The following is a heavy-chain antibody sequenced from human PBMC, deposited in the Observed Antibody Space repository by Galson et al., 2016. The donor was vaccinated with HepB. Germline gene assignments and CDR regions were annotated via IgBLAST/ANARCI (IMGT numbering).Heavy chain of an antibody. D-gene: IGHD3-3*01. CDR2: IDWDANK. Sequence: PALVKPTQTLTLTCTFSGFSLSNSGMCVSWIRQPPGKALEWLALIDWDANKYYSPSLRTRLTISKDTSKNQVVLTMTNMDPADTATYYCARTQKKNDDFWGTYLYYYGMDVWGRGTTVTVSS. J-gene: IGHJ6*02. V-gene: IGHV2-70*01. CDR3: ARTQKKNDDFWGTYLYYYGMDV. CDR1: GFSLSNSGMC.